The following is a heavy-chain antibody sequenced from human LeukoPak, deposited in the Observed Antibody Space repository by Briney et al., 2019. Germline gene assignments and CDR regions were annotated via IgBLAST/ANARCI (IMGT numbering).Heavy chain of an antibody. CDR1: GYTFTSYG. CDR2: ISGYNGNT. CDR3: ARDQSSSWYVYYYYMDV. J-gene: IGHJ6*03. Sequence: GASVKVSCKASGYTFTSYGISWVRQAPGQGLEWMGWISGYNGNTNYAQNLQGRVTMTTDTSTSTAYMELRSLRSDDTAVYYCARDQSSSWYVYYYYMDVWGKGTTVTVSS. D-gene: IGHD6-13*01. V-gene: IGHV1-18*01.